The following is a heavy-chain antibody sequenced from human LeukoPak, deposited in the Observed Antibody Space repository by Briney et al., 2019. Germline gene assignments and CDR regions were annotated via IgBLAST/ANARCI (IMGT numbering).Heavy chain of an antibody. CDR1: GGSISNYY. CDR2: IYYSGIT. Sequence: PSETLSLTCTVSGGSISNYYWSWVRQPPGKGLEWIGYIYYSGITNYNPSLKSRVTISVDTSKNQVSLKLSSVTAADTAVYYCARTYGSGSYSRGAFDIWGQGTMVTVSS. V-gene: IGHV4-59*01. CDR3: ARTYGSGSYSRGAFDI. J-gene: IGHJ3*02. D-gene: IGHD3-10*01.